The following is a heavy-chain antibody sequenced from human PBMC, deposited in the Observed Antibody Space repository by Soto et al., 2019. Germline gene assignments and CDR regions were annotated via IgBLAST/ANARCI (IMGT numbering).Heavy chain of an antibody. J-gene: IGHJ4*02. CDR2: ITPAFGTT. D-gene: IGHD2-21*01. CDR1: GSTFSKRS. V-gene: IGHV1-69*01. Sequence: QVHLVQSGAEVKKPGSSVKISCRASGSTFSKRSITWVRQAPGQGFEWMGGITPAFGTTNFARKFQGRLTITADEPTPTAYLELSSLTSEDTAVYHCATWAGLVTYRGFIGPIDFWGQGTLVTVSS. CDR3: ATWAGLVTYRGFIGPIDF.